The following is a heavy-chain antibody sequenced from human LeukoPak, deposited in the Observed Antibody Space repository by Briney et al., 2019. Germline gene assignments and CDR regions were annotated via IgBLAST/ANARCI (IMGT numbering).Heavy chain of an antibody. J-gene: IGHJ4*02. CDR1: GGSISGYY. Sequence: SETLSLTCTVSGGSISGYYWSWIRQPPGKGLEWIGEINHSGSTNYNPSLKSRVTISVDTSKNQFSLKLSSVTAADTAVYYCARGRGYSYGRASHFDYWGQGTLVTVSS. D-gene: IGHD5-18*01. CDR2: INHSGST. V-gene: IGHV4-34*01. CDR3: ARGRGYSYGRASHFDY.